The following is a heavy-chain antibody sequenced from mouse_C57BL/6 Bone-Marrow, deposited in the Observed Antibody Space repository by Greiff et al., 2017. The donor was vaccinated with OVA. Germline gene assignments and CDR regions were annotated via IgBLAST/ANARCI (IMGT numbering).Heavy chain of an antibody. CDR1: GYTFTSYW. CDR2: IHPNSGST. D-gene: IGHD1-1*01. V-gene: IGHV1-64*01. Sequence: VQLQQSGAELVKPGASVKLSCKASGYTFTSYWMHWVKQRPGQGLEWIGMIHPNSGSTNYNEKFKSKATLTADKSSSTAYMQLSSLTSDDSAVYYCARWGSDYGGIPYWYFDVWGTGTTVTVSS. J-gene: IGHJ1*03. CDR3: ARWGSDYGGIPYWYFDV.